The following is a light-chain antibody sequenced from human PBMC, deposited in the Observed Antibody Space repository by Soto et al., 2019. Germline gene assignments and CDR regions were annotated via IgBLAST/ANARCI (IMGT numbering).Light chain of an antibody. CDR3: QQYGSSPLT. V-gene: IGKV3-20*01. J-gene: IGKJ4*01. CDR2: GAS. CDR1: QSLSSSY. Sequence: EIVLTQSPGTLSLSPGERATLSCRASQSLSSSYLAWYQQKPGQAPRFLIYGASYRATGIPDRFSGTGSGTDFTLTISRLEPEDFAVYYCQQYGSSPLTFGGGTKVDIK.